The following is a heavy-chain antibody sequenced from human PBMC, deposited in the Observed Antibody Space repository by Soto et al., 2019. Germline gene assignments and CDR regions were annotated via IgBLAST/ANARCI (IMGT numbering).Heavy chain of an antibody. V-gene: IGHV5-51*01. Sequence: GESLKISCKGSGYIFTSYWIGWVRQMPGKGLEWMGIIYPGDSDTRYSPSFQGQVTISADKSITTAYLQWSSPKASDTAIYYCARRGLGLAIDYWGQGTLVTVSS. CDR3: ARRGLGLAIDY. CDR1: GYIFTSYW. CDR2: IYPGDSDT. J-gene: IGHJ4*02. D-gene: IGHD5-12*01.